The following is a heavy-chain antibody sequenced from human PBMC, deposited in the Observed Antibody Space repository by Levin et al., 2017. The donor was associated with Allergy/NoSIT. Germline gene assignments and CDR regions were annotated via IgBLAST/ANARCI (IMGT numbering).Heavy chain of an antibody. CDR3: ARVLWGGESYSISGMDV. CDR2: MLSDGSQK. V-gene: IGHV3-30*03. CDR1: GFTLSRYA. J-gene: IGHJ6*02. Sequence: GGSLRLSCVASGFTLSRYAVHWVRQAPGKGLEWAAGMLSDGSQKFYADAVRGRLTITRDSSKHTLYVDMNGLRVEDTAVYYCARVLWGGESYSISGMDVWGRGTTVTVAS. D-gene: IGHD3-10*01.